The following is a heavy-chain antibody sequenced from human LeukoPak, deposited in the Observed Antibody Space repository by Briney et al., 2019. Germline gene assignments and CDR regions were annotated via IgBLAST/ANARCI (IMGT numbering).Heavy chain of an antibody. J-gene: IGHJ6*02. CDR1: GGSISSGGYY. V-gene: IGHV4-31*03. Sequence: SETLSLTCTVSGGSISSGGYYWSWIRQHPGKGLEWIGYIYYSGSTYYNPSLKSRVTISVDTSKNQFSLKLSSVTAADTAVYYCAGQGKKDFWSGYSYYYGMDVWGQGTTVTVSS. D-gene: IGHD3-3*01. CDR3: AGQGKKDFWSGYSYYYGMDV. CDR2: IYYSGST.